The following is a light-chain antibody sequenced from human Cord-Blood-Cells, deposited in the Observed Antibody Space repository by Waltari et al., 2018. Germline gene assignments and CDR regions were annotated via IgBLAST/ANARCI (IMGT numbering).Light chain of an antibody. CDR1: SSAVGGYNY. CDR2: EVS. Sequence: QSALTQPPSASGSPGQSVTISCTGTSSAVGGYNYASRYQQHPGKAPKLMIYEVSKRPSGVPDRFSGSKSGNTASLTVSGLQAEDEADYYCSSYAGSNNFVFGTGTKVTVL. CDR3: SSYAGSNNFV. J-gene: IGLJ1*01. V-gene: IGLV2-8*01.